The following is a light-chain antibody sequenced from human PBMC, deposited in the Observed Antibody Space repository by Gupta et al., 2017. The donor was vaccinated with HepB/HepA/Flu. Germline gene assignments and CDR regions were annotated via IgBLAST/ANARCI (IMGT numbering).Light chain of an antibody. CDR2: SAS. CDR3: QNYKSAPPIT. V-gene: IGKV1-27*01. Sequence: DIQMTQSPSSLSASVGDRVTITCRASQAINNYLAWYQLKPGKVPKLLIYSASTLQSGVPSRFSGSGYGTDFTLTISSRQPEDVATYFCQNYKSAPPITFGQGTRLEIK. CDR1: QAINNY. J-gene: IGKJ5*01.